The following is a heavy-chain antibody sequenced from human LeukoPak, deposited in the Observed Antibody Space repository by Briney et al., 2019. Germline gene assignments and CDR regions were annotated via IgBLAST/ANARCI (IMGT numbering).Heavy chain of an antibody. V-gene: IGHV4-59*01. CDR3: ARGVYDSSGYYLLGDN. CDR2: IHSTGST. D-gene: IGHD3-22*01. Sequence: PSETLSLTCTVSGGSMTDYYWSWLRQPPGKGLEWLGYIHSTGSTNYNPSLKSRVTISVDTSKKQFSLKLRSVTAADTAVYYCARGVYDSSGYYLLGDNWGQGTLVTVSS. J-gene: IGHJ4*02. CDR1: GGSMTDYY.